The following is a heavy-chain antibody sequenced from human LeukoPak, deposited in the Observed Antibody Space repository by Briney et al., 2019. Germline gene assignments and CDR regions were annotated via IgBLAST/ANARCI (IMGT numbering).Heavy chain of an antibody. V-gene: IGHV3-33*01. CDR1: GFRFSTYA. D-gene: IGHD3-10*01. J-gene: IGHJ4*02. CDR3: AREIFGSGSYPDY. Sequence: GRSLRLSCATSGFRFSTYAMHSVRQAPGKGLEWEALIWHDASHSFYTDSVKGRFTISRDNSKNNVYLQINSLGGEHTAVYYCAREIFGSGSYPDYWGQGTLVTVSS. CDR2: IWHDASHS.